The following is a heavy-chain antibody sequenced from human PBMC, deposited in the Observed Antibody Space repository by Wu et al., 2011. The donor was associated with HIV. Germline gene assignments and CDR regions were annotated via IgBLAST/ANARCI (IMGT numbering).Heavy chain of an antibody. CDR3: ARGVAGGLYYFDL. CDR2: IIPFSGA. CDR1: GGTFSRNG. V-gene: IGHV1-69*15. Sequence: QVQLVQSGAEVKKPGSSVRVACKPSGGTFSRNGISWVRQAPGQGPEWMGRIIPFSGANYAQNFQGRVTITADEATSTVFMEMTSLKSEDTAVYYCARGVAGGLYYFDLLGPGNPGPPSPQ. J-gene: IGHJ4*02. D-gene: IGHD2-15*01.